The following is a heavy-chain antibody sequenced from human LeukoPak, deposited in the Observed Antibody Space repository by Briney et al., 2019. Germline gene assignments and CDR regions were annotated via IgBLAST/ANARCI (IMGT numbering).Heavy chain of an antibody. J-gene: IGHJ6*03. CDR3: ARVASGYCSSTSCYTSLYYYYMDV. CDR2: ISYSGST. CDR1: DASISDYY. V-gene: IGHV4-39*07. Sequence: SETLSLTCTVSDASISDYYWVWIRQPPGKGLEWIGSISYSGSTYYNPSLKSRVTISVDTSKNQFSLKLSSVTAADTAVYYCARVASGYCSSTSCYTSLYYYYMDVWGKGTTVTVSS. D-gene: IGHD2-2*02.